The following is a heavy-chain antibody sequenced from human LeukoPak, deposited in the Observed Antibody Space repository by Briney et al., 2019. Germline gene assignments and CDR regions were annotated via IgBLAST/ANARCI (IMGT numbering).Heavy chain of an antibody. Sequence: SETLSLTCTVSGGSISSFYWSWIRQPPGKGLEWIGYMYYGGSPNYNPSLQSRVITSLDTSKKQFSLKLNSVTTADTAVYYCVTGRYSYGWYDHWGQGILVIVSS. J-gene: IGHJ5*02. D-gene: IGHD1-26*01. V-gene: IGHV4-59*13. CDR1: GGSISSFY. CDR2: MYYGGSP. CDR3: VTGRYSYGWYDH.